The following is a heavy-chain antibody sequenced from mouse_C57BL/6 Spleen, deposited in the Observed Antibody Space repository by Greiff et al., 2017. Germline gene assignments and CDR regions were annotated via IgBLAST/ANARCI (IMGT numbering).Heavy chain of an antibody. CDR1: GYTFTSYW. J-gene: IGHJ2*01. CDR3: ARSGYDRFDY. D-gene: IGHD2-3*01. CDR2: FYPGSGRP. Sequence: QVQLQQPGAELVKPGASVQMSCKASGYTFTSYWITWVKQNPGQGLEWIGDFYPGSGRPHYHEKFKSKATLTGDTSSSTAYMKLRSLTSEDYAFYYCARSGYDRFDYWGQGTTLTVSS. V-gene: IGHV1-55*01.